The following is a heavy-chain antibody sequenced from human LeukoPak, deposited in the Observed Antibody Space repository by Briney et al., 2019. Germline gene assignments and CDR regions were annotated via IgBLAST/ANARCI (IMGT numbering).Heavy chain of an antibody. J-gene: IGHJ4*02. V-gene: IGHV4-39*07. CDR3: ARETHSPFVDY. CDR2: IYYSGST. Sequence: GSLRLSCAASGFTFSSYWMSWVRQAPGKGLEWIGSIYYSGSTYYNPSLKSRVTISVDTSKNQFSLKLSSVTAADTAVYYCARETHSPFVDYWGQGTLVTVSS. CDR1: GFTFSSYW.